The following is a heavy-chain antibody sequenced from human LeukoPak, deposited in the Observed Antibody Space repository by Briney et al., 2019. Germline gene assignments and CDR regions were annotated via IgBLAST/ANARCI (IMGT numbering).Heavy chain of an antibody. CDR3: AKWDYDFWSGYYTHPTYFDY. V-gene: IGHV3-74*01. D-gene: IGHD3-3*01. CDR1: GFTFSTYW. Sequence: GGSLRLSCAASGFTFSTYWMHWVRQAPGKGLVWVSRIYSDGSSTSYADSVKGRFTMSRDNSKNTLYLQMNSLRAEDTAVYYCAKWDYDFWSGYYTHPTYFDYWGQGTLVTVSS. CDR2: IYSDGSST. J-gene: IGHJ4*02.